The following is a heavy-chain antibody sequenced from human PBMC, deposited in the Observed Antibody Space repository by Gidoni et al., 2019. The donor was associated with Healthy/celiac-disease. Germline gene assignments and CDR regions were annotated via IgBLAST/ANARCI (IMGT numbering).Heavy chain of an antibody. CDR2: IVVGSGNT. D-gene: IGHD3-22*01. J-gene: IGHJ3*02. CDR1: GFTFTSSA. CDR3: AADREVGWLDAFDI. Sequence: QMQLVQSGPEVKKPGTSVTVSCKASGFTFTSSAVQWVRQARGQRLEWRGWIVVGSGNTNYAQKFQERVTITGDMYKSTADMELSSLRSEDTAVYYWAADREVGWLDAFDIWGQGTMVTVSS. V-gene: IGHV1-58*01.